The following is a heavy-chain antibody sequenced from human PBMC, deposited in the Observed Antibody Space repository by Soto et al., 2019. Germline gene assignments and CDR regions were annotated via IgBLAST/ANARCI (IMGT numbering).Heavy chain of an antibody. CDR3: ARAVMVATPSSPMLDY. D-gene: IGHD5-12*01. J-gene: IGHJ4*02. CDR2: ISSSGSTI. Sequence: GGSLRLSCAASGFTFSSYEMNWVRQAPGKGLEWVSYISSSGSTIYYADSVKGRFTISRDNAKNSLYLQMNSLRAEDTAVYYCARAVMVATPSSPMLDYWGQGTLVTVSS. V-gene: IGHV3-48*03. CDR1: GFTFSSYE.